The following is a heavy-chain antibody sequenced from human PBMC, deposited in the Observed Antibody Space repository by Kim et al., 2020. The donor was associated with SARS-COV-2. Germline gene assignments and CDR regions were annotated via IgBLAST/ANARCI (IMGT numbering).Heavy chain of an antibody. CDR2: ISWNSGSI. V-gene: IGHV3-9*01. CDR1: GFTFDDYA. Sequence: GGSLRLSCAASGFTFDDYAMHWVRQAPGKGLEWVSGISWNSGSIGYADSVKGRFTISRDNAKNSLYLQMNSLRAEDTALYYCAKDSDYYYGMDVWGQGTTVTVSS. CDR3: AKDSDYYYGMDV. J-gene: IGHJ6*02.